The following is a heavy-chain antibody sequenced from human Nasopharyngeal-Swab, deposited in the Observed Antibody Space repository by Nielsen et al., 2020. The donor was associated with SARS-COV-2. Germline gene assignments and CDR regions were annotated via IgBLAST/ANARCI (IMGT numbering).Heavy chain of an antibody. Sequence: KISCQGSGYTFSNYCIGWVRQMPGKGLEWMGVTYPGDSDTRYNPSLQRQVTISVVKSISTAYLQWNSLQASDSAIYYCARGYSSGWYDYWGQGALVTVSS. CDR2: TYPGDSDT. V-gene: IGHV5-51*01. CDR3: ARGYSSGWYDY. CDR1: GYTFSNYC. D-gene: IGHD6-19*01. J-gene: IGHJ4*02.